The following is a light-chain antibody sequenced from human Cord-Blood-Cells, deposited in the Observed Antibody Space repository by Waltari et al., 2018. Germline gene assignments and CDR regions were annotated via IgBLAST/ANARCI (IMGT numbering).Light chain of an antibody. V-gene: IGLV2-14*01. Sequence: QYALTQPASVSGSPGQSITISCTGTSSDVGGYNSVSWYQQHPGKAPKLMIYYVSNRPSGVSNLVSGSKSGNTASLTISGLQAEDEADYYGSSYTSSSTLVFGGGTKLTVL. CDR1: SSDVGGYNS. CDR2: YVS. J-gene: IGLJ2*01. CDR3: SSYTSSSTLV.